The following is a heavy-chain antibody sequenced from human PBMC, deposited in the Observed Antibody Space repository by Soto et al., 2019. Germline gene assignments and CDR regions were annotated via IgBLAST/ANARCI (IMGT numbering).Heavy chain of an antibody. J-gene: IGHJ2*01. D-gene: IGHD1-1*01. V-gene: IGHV3-33*01. Sequence: QVQLVESGGGVVQPGRSLRLSCAASGFTFSSDGMHWVRQAPGKGLEWVAVIWYDGSNKYYADSVKGRFTISRDNSKNTLYLQMNSLRAEDTAVYYCARDSSPGLNDSGWYFDLWGRGTLVTVSS. CDR2: IWYDGSNK. CDR3: ARDSSPGLNDSGWYFDL. CDR1: GFTFSSDG.